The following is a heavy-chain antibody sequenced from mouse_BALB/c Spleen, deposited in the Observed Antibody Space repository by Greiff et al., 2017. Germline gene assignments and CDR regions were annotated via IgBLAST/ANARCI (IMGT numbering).Heavy chain of an antibody. Sequence: DVHLVESGGGLVQPGGSRKLSCAASGFTFSDYGMAWVRQAPGKGPEWVAFISNLAYSIYYADTVTGRFTISRENDKNTLYLEMSSLRSEDTAMYYCARDQRSYWYFDVWGAGTTVTVAS. J-gene: IGHJ1*01. CDR3: ARDQRSYWYFDV. CDR2: ISNLAYSI. CDR1: GFTFSDYG. V-gene: IGHV5-15*02.